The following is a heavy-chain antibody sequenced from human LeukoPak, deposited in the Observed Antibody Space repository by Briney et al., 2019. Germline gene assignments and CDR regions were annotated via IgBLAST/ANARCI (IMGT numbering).Heavy chain of an antibody. V-gene: IGHV4-39*01. CDR2: IYYSGST. D-gene: IGHD2-2*02. J-gene: IGHJ4*02. Sequence: NPSETLSLTCAVYGGSFSGYYWGWIRQPPGKGLERIGSIYYSGSTYYNPSLKSRVTISVDMSKNQFSLKLSSVTAADTAVYYCARRYCSSTSCYTGRGFDYWGQGTLVTVSS. CDR3: ARRYCSSTSCYTGRGFDY. CDR1: GGSFSGYY.